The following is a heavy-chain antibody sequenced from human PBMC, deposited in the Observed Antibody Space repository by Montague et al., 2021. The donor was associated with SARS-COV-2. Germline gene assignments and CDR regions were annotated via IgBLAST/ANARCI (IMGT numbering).Heavy chain of an antibody. V-gene: IGHV4-34*01. CDR1: GGSFNTYF. J-gene: IGHJ4*02. D-gene: IGHD6-13*01. CDR3: ARGRPGGDSSCWIES. CDR2: ISNYGST. Sequence: SETLSLTCAVSGGSFNTYFWNWNCQTRGQGMEWNGVISNYGSTNTNPTSNSRVTISVDTSKSKFSLTLNSVTAADTAVYYCARGRPGGDSSCWIESWGQGTLVTVSS.